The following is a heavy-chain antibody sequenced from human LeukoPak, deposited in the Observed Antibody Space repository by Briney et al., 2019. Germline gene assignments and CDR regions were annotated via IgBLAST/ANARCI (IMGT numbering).Heavy chain of an antibody. V-gene: IGHV4-38-2*01. Sequence: SETLSLTRAVSGYSISSGYYWGWIRQPPRKGMEWIGSIYHSGSTYYNPSLKSRVTISVDTSKNQFSLKLSSVTAADTAVYYCASRRHRSAWFDPWGQGTLVTVSS. CDR1: GYSISSGYY. CDR2: IYHSGST. CDR3: ASRRHRSAWFDP. J-gene: IGHJ5*02.